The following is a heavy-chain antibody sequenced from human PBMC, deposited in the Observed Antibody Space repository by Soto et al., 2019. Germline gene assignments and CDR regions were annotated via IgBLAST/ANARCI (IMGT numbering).Heavy chain of an antibody. J-gene: IGHJ6*02. D-gene: IGHD5-18*01. V-gene: IGHV3-30*18. CDR3: AKEDTAMPYYYYGMDV. CDR2: ISSDGSKK. CDR1: GFTFSSYG. Sequence: GGSLRLSCAASGFTFSSYGMHWVSQAPGKGLGWVAAISSDGSKKYYADSVKGQFTISIDKSKNTRYLKMNSLRAEDTAVYYCAKEDTAMPYYYYGMDVWGQGTTVTVSS.